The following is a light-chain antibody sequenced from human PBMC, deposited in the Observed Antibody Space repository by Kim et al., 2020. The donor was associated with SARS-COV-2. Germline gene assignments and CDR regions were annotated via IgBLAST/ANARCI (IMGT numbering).Light chain of an antibody. Sequence: SKTNTCTATSSHVSCYNHVSWYQPHPGKAPKLMIYDVIKRASGVSNRFSGSKSGNTASLTISGLQAEDEADYYCSSYTSSSTYVFGTGTKVTVL. J-gene: IGLJ1*01. CDR3: SSYTSSSTYV. CDR1: SSHVSCYNH. V-gene: IGLV2-14*04. CDR2: DVI.